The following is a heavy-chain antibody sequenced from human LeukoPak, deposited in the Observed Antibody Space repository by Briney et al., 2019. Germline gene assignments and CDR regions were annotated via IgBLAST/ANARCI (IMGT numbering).Heavy chain of an antibody. CDR3: ARVGGVTGTTIQY. CDR1: GFTFSSYS. J-gene: IGHJ4*02. V-gene: IGHV3-21*04. D-gene: IGHD1-7*01. CDR2: ISSSSDYT. Sequence: PGGSLRLSCAASGFTFSSYSVNWVRQAPGEGLEWVSSISSSSDYTYYADSVKGRFTISRDNAKNSLFLQMNSLRAEDTAVYYYARVGGVTGTTIQYWGQGTLVTVSS.